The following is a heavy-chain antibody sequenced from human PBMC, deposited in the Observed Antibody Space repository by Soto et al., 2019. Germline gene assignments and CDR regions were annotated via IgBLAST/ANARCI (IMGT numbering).Heavy chain of an antibody. J-gene: IGHJ3*02. CDR2: IKQDGSEK. V-gene: IGHV3-7*01. CDR3: ARDITTPYYDFWSGPNDAFDI. Sequence: PGGSLRLSCAASGFTFSSYCMSWVRQAPGKGLEWVANIKQDGSEKYYVDSVKGRFTISRDNAKKSLYLQMNSLRAEDTAVYYCARDITTPYYDFWSGPNDAFDIWGQGTMVTVSS. CDR1: GFTFSSYC. D-gene: IGHD3-3*01.